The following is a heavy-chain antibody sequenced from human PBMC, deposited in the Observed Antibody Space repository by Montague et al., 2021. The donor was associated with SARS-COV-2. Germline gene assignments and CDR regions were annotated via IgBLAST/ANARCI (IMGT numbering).Heavy chain of an antibody. J-gene: IGHJ3*02. CDR3: VGELYDAFDI. D-gene: IGHD3-10*01. V-gene: IGHV3-30-3*01. Sequence: SLRLSCAASGFTFSSYAMHWVRQAPGKGLEWVAVISYDGSNKYYADSVKGRFTISRDNSKNTLYLQMNSLRAKDTAVYYGVGELYDAFDIWGQGTMVTVSS. CDR1: GFTFSSYA. CDR2: ISYDGSNK.